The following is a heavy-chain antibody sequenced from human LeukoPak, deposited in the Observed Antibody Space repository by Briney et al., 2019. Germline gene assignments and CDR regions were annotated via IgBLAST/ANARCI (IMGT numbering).Heavy chain of an antibody. CDR1: GFSFSSYA. D-gene: IGHD3/OR15-3a*01. CDR3: VIGPRQKRGLNTY. J-gene: IGHJ4*02. Sequence: PGGSLRLSCAASGFSFSSYAMSWVRQAPGKGLEWVSGISGNGGSTYHADSAKGRFTISRDNSKNTVYLQMNSLRADDTAVYYCVIGPRQKRGLNTYWGQGTLVIVSS. V-gene: IGHV3-23*01. CDR2: ISGNGGST.